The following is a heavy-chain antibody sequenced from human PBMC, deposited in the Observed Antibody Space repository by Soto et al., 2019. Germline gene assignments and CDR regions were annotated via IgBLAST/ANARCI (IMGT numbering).Heavy chain of an antibody. J-gene: IGHJ4*02. V-gene: IGHV3-48*02. Sequence: GGSVRLSCAASGVTFSSYSMNWFRQAPGKGLEWVSYISSSSSTIYYADSVKGRFTISRDNAKNSLYLQMNSLRDEDTAVYYCAVSVAGHFDYWGQGTLVTVSS. CDR3: AVSVAGHFDY. D-gene: IGHD6-19*01. CDR1: GVTFSSYS. CDR2: ISSSSSTI.